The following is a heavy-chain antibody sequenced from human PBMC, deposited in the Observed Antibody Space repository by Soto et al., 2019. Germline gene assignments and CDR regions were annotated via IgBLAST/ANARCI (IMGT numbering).Heavy chain of an antibody. CDR2: IWYDGSNK. V-gene: IGHV3-33*01. CDR1: GFTFRSYG. Sequence: QVQLVESGGGVVQPGRSLRLSCAASGFTFRSYGMHWVRQAPGKGLEWVAVIWYDGSNKYYADSVKGRFTISRDNSKNTLYLQMNSMRAEDTAVYYCARDPAGEVIILDYWGQGTLVTVSS. CDR3: ARDPAGEVIILDY. J-gene: IGHJ4*02. D-gene: IGHD3-3*01.